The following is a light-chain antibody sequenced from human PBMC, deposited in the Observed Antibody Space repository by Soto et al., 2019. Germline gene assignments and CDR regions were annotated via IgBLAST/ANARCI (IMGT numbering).Light chain of an antibody. CDR2: DAS. CDR1: QSLSIY. V-gene: IGKV3-11*01. CDR3: QHRSSWPEGYP. Sequence: EIVLTQSPATLSLSPGERATLSCRARQSLSIYLAWYQQKPGQAPRLLIYDASKRAPGIPARFSGSGSWTDFTINISSLEQEAFAVYYCQHRSSWPEGYPFGQGTKLEIK. J-gene: IGKJ2*01.